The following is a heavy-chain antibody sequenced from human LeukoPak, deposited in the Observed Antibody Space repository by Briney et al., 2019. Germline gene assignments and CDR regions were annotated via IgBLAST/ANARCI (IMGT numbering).Heavy chain of an antibody. CDR3: ARDPPNCSGGSCYPDY. Sequence: ASVKVSCKASGYTFTGYYMHWARQAPGQGLEWMGWINPNSGGTNYAQKFQGRVTMTRDTSISTAYMELSRLRSDDTAVYYCARDPPNCSGGSCYPDYWGQGTLVTVSS. CDR1: GYTFTGYY. J-gene: IGHJ4*02. CDR2: INPNSGGT. V-gene: IGHV1-2*02. D-gene: IGHD2-15*01.